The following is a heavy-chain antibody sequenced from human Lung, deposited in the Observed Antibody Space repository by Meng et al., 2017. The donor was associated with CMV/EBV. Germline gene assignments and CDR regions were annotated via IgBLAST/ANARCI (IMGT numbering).Heavy chain of an antibody. CDR1: GYTFTNYG. CDR3: AREPGVEAAGTFFH. J-gene: IGHJ4*02. Sequence: SGSEVKKRGASVKLACKASGYTFTNYGISWVRQAPGQGLEWMGWISAYNGNTKYAQKVQGRVTMTTDTSTNTAYMELRSLRSDDTAIYYCAREPGVEAAGTFFHWGQGTLVTVSS. D-gene: IGHD6-13*01. V-gene: IGHV1-18*01. CDR2: ISAYNGNT.